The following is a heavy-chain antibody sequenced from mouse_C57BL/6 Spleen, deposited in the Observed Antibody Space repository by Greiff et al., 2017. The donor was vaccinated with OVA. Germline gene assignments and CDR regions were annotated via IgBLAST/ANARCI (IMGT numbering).Heavy chain of an antibody. J-gene: IGHJ2*01. D-gene: IGHD4-1*01. V-gene: IGHV1-26*01. CDR2: INPNNGGT. Sequence: EVQLQQSGPELVKPGASVKISCKASGYTFTDYYMNWVKQSHGKSLEWIGDINPNNGGTSYNQKFKGKATLTVDKSSSTAYMELRSLTSEDSAVYYCARYWVYYFDYWGQGTTLTVSS. CDR1: GYTFTDYY. CDR3: ARYWVYYFDY.